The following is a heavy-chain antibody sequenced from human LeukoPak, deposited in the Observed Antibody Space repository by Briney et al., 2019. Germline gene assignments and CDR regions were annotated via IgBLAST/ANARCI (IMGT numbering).Heavy chain of an antibody. CDR2: ISYDGSNK. Sequence: GGSLRLSCAASGFTFSSYAMHWVRQAPGKGLEWVAVISYDGSNKYYADSVKGRFTISRDNSKNTLYLQMNSLRAEDTAVYYCARVSGLSFGATVTTLDTQGDYWGQGTLVTVSS. D-gene: IGHD4-17*01. V-gene: IGHV3-30*04. CDR3: ARVSGLSFGATVTTLDTQGDY. J-gene: IGHJ4*02. CDR1: GFTFSSYA.